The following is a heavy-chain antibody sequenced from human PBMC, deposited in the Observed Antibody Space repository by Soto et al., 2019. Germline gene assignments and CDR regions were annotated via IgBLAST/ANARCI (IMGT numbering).Heavy chain of an antibody. D-gene: IGHD2-2*01. J-gene: IGHJ5*02. CDR3: ARDLWYCRSGTGPREWFDP. CDR2: VSGDNGNT. CDR1: GYTCSSHG. Sequence: QVQLVQSGAEVKKPGTSVKVSCTASGYTCSSHGISWVRQAPGQGLQWIGWVSGDNGNTNYAQSLQGRVTMTTDTSTNTGYMELRSLRSDDTAVYYWARDLWYCRSGTGPREWFDPLGQGTLVIVSS. V-gene: IGHV1-18*01.